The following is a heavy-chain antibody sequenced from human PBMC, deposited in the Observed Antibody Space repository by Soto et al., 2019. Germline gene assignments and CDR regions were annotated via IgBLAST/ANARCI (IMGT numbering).Heavy chain of an antibody. Sequence: QMQLVESGGGVGQPGRSLRLSCAASGFTFTNYAMHWVRQAPGKGLEWVAVISNDGNTRYYAESVKGRFSISRDNLNNTLYVQVNTLKSEDTAVYYCAASRTSASGSPIAYWGQGTLVTVSS. CDR1: GFTFTNYA. J-gene: IGHJ4*02. V-gene: IGHV3-30*04. CDR2: ISNDGNTR. D-gene: IGHD5-12*01. CDR3: AASRTSASGSPIAY.